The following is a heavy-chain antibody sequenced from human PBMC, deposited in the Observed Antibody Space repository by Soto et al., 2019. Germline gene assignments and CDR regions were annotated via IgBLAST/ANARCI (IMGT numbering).Heavy chain of an antibody. Sequence: EVQLLEAGGGLVQPGGSLRLSCAASGFSFRDYGMSWVRQDPGKGLEWLSAIIGIGDTDYYADSVRGRFTISRDNSKNSLYMQVNDLGAEDTAIYYCAKDDDYGASLPFDYWGQGTLVTVSS. J-gene: IGHJ4*02. CDR3: AKDDDYGASLPFDY. CDR2: IIGIGDTD. D-gene: IGHD4-17*01. V-gene: IGHV3-23*01. CDR1: GFSFRDYG.